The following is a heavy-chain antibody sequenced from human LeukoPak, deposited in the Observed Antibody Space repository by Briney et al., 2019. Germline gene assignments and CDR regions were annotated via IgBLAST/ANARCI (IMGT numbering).Heavy chain of an antibody. J-gene: IGHJ6*03. CDR3: PRDPGSLEFYYYMDV. CDR1: GFTFSSYA. CDR2: ISYDGSDK. V-gene: IGHV3-30*04. Sequence: GGSPRLSCTASGFTFSSYAMHWVRQAPGKGLEWVALISYDGSDKYYADSVKGRFTISRGNSKNTLYLQMNNLRSEDTAVYYCPRDPGSLEFYYYMDVWGKGTTVTVSS. D-gene: IGHD3-3*01.